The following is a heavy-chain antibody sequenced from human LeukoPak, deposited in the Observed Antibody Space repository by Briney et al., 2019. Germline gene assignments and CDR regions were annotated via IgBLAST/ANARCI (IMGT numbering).Heavy chain of an antibody. J-gene: IGHJ4*02. Sequence: PGGSLRLSCAASGFTFSSYSMNWVRQAPGEGLEWVSYISSSSSTIYYADSVKGRFTISRDNAKNSLYLQMNSLRAEDTAVYYCASIQDYWGQGTLVTVSS. D-gene: IGHD1-1*01. CDR1: GFTFSSYS. V-gene: IGHV3-48*01. CDR2: ISSSSSTI. CDR3: ASIQDY.